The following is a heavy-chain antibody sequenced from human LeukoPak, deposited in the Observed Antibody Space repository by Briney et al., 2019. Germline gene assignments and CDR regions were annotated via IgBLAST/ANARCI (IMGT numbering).Heavy chain of an antibody. J-gene: IGHJ6*03. CDR3: ARPDRRYYYMDV. CDR2: IYYSGST. V-gene: IGHV4-61*08. CDR1: GGSISSGGYY. Sequence: SETLSLTCTVSGGSISSGGYYWSWIRQHPGKGLEWIGYIYYSGSTYYNPSLKSRVTISVDTSKNQFSLKLSSVTAADTAVYYCARPDRRYYYMDVWGKGTTVTVSS.